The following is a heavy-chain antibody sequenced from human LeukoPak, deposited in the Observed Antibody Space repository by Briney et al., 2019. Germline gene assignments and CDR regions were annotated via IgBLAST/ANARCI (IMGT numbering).Heavy chain of an antibody. CDR2: ISAYNGNT. D-gene: IGHD2-15*01. Sequence: ASVKVSCKASGYTFTSYGISWVRQAPGQGFEWMGRISAYNGNTNYAQKLQGRVTMTTDTSTSTAYMELRSLRSDDTAVYYCARGYCSGGSCYPFDYWGQGTLVTVSS. V-gene: IGHV1-18*01. CDR3: ARGYCSGGSCYPFDY. CDR1: GYTFTSYG. J-gene: IGHJ4*02.